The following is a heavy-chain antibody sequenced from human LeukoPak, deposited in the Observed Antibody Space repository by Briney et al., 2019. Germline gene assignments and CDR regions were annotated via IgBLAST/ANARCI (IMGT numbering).Heavy chain of an antibody. J-gene: IGHJ4*02. CDR1: GFTFSSYS. CDR2: IGISSGNT. CDR3: ARDTKYAFDN. V-gene: IGHV3-48*01. Sequence: GGSLKLSCAASGFTFSSYSMNWVRQAPGKGLEWISYIGISSGNTKYADSVKGRFTISGDKAKNSVYLQMNSLRVEDAAVYYCARDTKYAFDNWGQGTLVTVSS. D-gene: IGHD2-2*01.